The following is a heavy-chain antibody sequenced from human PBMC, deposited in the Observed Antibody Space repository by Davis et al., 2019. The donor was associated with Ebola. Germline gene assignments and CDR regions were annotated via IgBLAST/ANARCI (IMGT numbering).Heavy chain of an antibody. D-gene: IGHD3-10*01. Sequence: GESLKISCAASGFTFSHLGMHWVRQAPGKGLEWVATVSDDGSYDFYADSVKGRFTISRDNSKNTLYLQMSSLIPEDTAVYYCAKVRSSGELLSVVFDYWGQGTLVTVSS. J-gene: IGHJ4*02. CDR3: AKVRSSGELLSVVFDY. V-gene: IGHV3-30*18. CDR1: GFTFSHLG. CDR2: VSDDGSYD.